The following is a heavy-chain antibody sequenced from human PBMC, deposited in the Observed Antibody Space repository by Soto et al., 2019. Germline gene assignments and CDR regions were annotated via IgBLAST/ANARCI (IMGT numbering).Heavy chain of an antibody. CDR3: ATQHGRDGYNYSFDY. CDR2: INAGNGNT. Sequence: AAGKVSCEASGYTFTSYAMHWLRQSPGQRLEWMGWINAGNGNTKYSQKFQGRVTITRDTSASTAYMELSSLRSEDTAVYYCATQHGRDGYNYSFDYWGQGTLVPVSS. CDR1: GYTFTSYA. D-gene: IGHD5-12*01. V-gene: IGHV1-3*01. J-gene: IGHJ4*02.